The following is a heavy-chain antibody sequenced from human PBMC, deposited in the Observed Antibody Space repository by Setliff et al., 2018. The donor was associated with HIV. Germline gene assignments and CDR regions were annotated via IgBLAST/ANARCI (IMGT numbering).Heavy chain of an antibody. CDR1: GYTFTDYN. V-gene: IGHV1-69-2*01. CDR2: IDPKNGKT. J-gene: IGHJ3*02. CDR3: AAEGNIFDI. Sequence: ASVKVSCKASGYTFTDYNIHWVQQAPGKGLQWMGRIDPKNGKTIYAEKFQGRVTIIADTSIDTTYMELSSLRSEDTAIYYCAAEGNIFDIWGQGTMVTVSS.